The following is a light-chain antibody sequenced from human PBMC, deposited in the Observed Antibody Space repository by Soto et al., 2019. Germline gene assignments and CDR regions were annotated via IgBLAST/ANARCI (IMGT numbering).Light chain of an antibody. CDR1: SSDVGAYNF. V-gene: IGLV2-8*01. Sequence: QSALTQPPSASGSPGQSVTISCTGTSSDVGAYNFVSWYQHHPGKAPKLIIYEVTKRPSGVPDRFSGSKSGSTASLTVSGLQAEDEADYYCTSYPGGSKGVFGGGTKLTVL. J-gene: IGLJ2*01. CDR3: TSYPGGSKGV. CDR2: EVT.